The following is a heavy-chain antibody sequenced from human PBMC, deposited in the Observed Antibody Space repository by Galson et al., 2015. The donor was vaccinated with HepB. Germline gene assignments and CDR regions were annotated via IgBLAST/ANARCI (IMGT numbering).Heavy chain of an antibody. CDR1: GFTVSSNY. D-gene: IGHD2-15*01. CDR2: ISGSGGST. Sequence: SLRLSCAASGFTVSSNYMSWVRQAPGKGLEWVSAISGSGGSTYYADSVKGRFTISRDNSKNTLYLQMNSLRAEDTAVYYCAKAHRALVVVVAANIWGQGTMVTVSS. CDR3: AKAHRALVVVVAANI. V-gene: IGHV3-23*01. J-gene: IGHJ3*02.